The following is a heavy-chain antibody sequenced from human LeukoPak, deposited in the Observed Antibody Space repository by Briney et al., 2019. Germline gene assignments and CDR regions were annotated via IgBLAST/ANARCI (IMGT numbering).Heavy chain of an antibody. CDR1: GASINSGDFY. D-gene: IGHD3-22*01. J-gene: IGHJ1*01. V-gene: IGHV4-31*03. Sequence: PSQTLSLTCSVSGASINSGDFYWSCLRQHPGKGLEWIGYIYHSVGAYYSPSLQSRITISVDTSKNHFSLKMSSVTAADTAVYYCASYYDRSGYHEALQTWGQGTLVTVAS. CDR2: IYHSVGA. CDR3: ASYYDRSGYHEALQT.